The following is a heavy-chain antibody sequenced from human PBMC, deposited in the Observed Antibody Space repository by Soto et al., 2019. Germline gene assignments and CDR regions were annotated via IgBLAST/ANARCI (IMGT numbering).Heavy chain of an antibody. CDR2: MNMDGSRT. CDR3: VRGDGDRYDGHGYLGRH. Sequence: EVQLVESGGGLVQPGGSLRLSCAASGFTFSIYWMHWVRQAPGKGLVWVSRMNMDGSRTSFADFAKGRCTISRYDAKSTVYLQMSNLRAEDTAVYYCVRGDGDRYDGHGYLGRHWGQGTLVTVSS. J-gene: IGHJ4*02. D-gene: IGHD2-21*01. V-gene: IGHV3-74*01. CDR1: GFTFSIYW.